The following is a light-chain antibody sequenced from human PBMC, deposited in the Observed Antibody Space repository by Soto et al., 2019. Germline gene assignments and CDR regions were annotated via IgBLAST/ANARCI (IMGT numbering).Light chain of an antibody. J-gene: IGKJ1*01. Sequence: IQVTQSPSSLSASVGDRVTITCRASQSISSYLNWFQHKSGKAPKLLIYAASSLQTGVPSRFSGSGSGTDFTLTISSLQPEDFATYYCQQTYSNSWTFGQGTKVEIK. CDR2: AAS. CDR3: QQTYSNSWT. CDR1: QSISSY. V-gene: IGKV1-39*01.